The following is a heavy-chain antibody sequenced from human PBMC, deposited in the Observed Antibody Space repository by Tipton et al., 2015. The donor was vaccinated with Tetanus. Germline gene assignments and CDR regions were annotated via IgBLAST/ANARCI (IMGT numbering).Heavy chain of an antibody. V-gene: IGHV4-59*01. D-gene: IGHD3-3*01. CDR2: IYYSGST. Sequence: LRLSCTVSGVSISSYNWTWIRQPPGRGLEWIGYIYYSGSTNYNPSLKSRVTISVDTSKNQFSLKLSSVTAADTAVYYCARDRSITIFGVVPINYYYGRDVWGQGTTITVSS. CDR3: ARDRSITIFGVVPINYYYGRDV. CDR1: GVSISSYN. J-gene: IGHJ6*02.